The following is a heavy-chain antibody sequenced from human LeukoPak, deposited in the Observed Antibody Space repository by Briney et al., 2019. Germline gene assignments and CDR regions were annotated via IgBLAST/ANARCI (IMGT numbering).Heavy chain of an antibody. CDR2: FCCSGNT. D-gene: IGHD2-2*01. J-gene: IGHJ4*02. Sequence: ASETLSLTCTVSGDSISNTNYYWGWIRQPPGKGLEWIGSFCCSGNTYYNPSLKSRVTISVDTSKNQFSLKLSSVTAADTAVYYCARRQDIVVVPAGMPYDFDYWGQGALATVSS. CDR3: ARRQDIVVVPAGMPYDFDY. CDR1: GDSISNTNYY. V-gene: IGHV4-39*01.